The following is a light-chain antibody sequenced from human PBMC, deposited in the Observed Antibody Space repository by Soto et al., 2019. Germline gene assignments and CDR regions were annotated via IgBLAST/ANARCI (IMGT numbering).Light chain of an antibody. J-gene: IGKJ4*01. CDR1: QSSSSW. Sequence: DIQMTQSPSTLSASVGDRVTITCRASQSSSSWLAWYQQKPGKAPKLLIYMASSLESGVAPRFSGSGSGTEFTFTIRRMQPDDFASHYCQQYNSYPSFGGGTQVQIK. CDR3: QQYNSYPS. V-gene: IGKV1-5*03. CDR2: MAS.